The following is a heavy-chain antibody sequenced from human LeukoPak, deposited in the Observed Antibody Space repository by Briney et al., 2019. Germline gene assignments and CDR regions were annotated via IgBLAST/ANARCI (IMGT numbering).Heavy chain of an antibody. V-gene: IGHV4-59*01. J-gene: IGHJ4*02. CDR2: FYDTRSP. D-gene: IGHD3-10*01. Sequence: SETLSLTCTVSGGSISLYYWSWIRQPPGKGLEWIGYFYDTRSPKYNPSLERRVTISVDMSRNQFSLTLTSLTAADTAVYYCARGRGSLTYWGRGTLATVSS. CDR1: GGSISLYY. CDR3: ARGRGSLTY.